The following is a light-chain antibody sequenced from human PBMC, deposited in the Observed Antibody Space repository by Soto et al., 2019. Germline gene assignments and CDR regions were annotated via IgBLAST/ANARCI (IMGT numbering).Light chain of an antibody. CDR1: QSVSSN. J-gene: IGKJ5*01. Sequence: ERVMTQSPATLSVSPAERATLSCSASQSVSSNLAWYQQKPGQAPRLLIYGANTRVTGVPDRFSGSGSGTEFTLTISSLQPEDSAVYYCQQYNNWPPITFGQGTRLEIK. CDR3: QQYNNWPPIT. CDR2: GAN. V-gene: IGKV3-15*01.